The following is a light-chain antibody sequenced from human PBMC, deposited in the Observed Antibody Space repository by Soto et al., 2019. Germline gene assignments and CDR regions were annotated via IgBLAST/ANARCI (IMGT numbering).Light chain of an antibody. J-gene: IGLJ1*01. V-gene: IGLV2-14*01. CDR1: SSDVGGYNY. Sequence: QSALTQPASVSGSPGQSITISCTGTSSDVGGYNYVSWYQQHPGKAPKLMIYDVSNRPSGVSNRFSASKSGNTASLTNSGLQARDEADYYSSAYPSSTFYVFGTGTMVAAL. CDR3: SAYPSSTFYV. CDR2: DVS.